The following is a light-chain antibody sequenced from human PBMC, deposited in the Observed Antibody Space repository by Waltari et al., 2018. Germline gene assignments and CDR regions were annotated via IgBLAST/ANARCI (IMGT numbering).Light chain of an antibody. CDR3: QQSDMSPLT. J-gene: IGKJ5*01. CDR2: DAS. CDR1: QTININ. Sequence: DIQMTQSPSSLSASVGDRVTITCRASQTININLNWYQKKPGKAPNLLISDASGLQSGVPSRFSGSGSGTHCTLTIRSLQPEDFASYYCQQSDMSPLTFGQGTQVEIK. V-gene: IGKV1-39*01.